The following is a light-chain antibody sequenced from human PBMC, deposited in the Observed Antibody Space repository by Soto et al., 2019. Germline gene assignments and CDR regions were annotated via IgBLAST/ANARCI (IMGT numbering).Light chain of an antibody. Sequence: QSSLTQPASVSWSPGPSITISCPGTSSDDGSYNLVSWYQQHPGKAPKLMIYEGSKRPSGVSNRFSGSKSGNTASLTISGLQAEDEADYYCCSYAGSSTYVVFGGGTKVTVL. V-gene: IGLV2-23*01. CDR2: EGS. CDR1: SSDDGSYNL. J-gene: IGLJ2*01. CDR3: CSYAGSSTYVV.